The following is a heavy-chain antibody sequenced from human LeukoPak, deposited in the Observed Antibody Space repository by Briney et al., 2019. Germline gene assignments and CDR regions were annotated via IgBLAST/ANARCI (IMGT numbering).Heavy chain of an antibody. J-gene: IGHJ4*02. Sequence: SETLSLTCTVSGGSISSYYWSWIRQPPGKGLEWIGYIYFSGATNYNPSLKSRVTVLVDTSKNQFSLKLRSVTAADTAVYYCARGRGYGRTFDYWGQGTLVTVSS. D-gene: IGHD5-18*01. CDR1: GGSISSYY. V-gene: IGHV4-59*01. CDR2: IYFSGAT. CDR3: ARGRGYGRTFDY.